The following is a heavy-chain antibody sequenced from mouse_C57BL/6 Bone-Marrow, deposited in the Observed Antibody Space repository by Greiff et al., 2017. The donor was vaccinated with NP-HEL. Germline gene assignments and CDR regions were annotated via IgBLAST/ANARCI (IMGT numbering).Heavy chain of an antibody. CDR2: INPSNGGT. CDR3: ARESDDYDVYWYFDV. CDR1: GYTFTSYW. J-gene: IGHJ1*03. Sequence: VQLQQPGTELVKPGASVKLSCNASGYTFTSYWMHWVKQRPGQGLEWIGNINPSNGGTNYNEKFKSQATLTVDKSSSTAYMQLSSLTSEDAAVYYCARESDDYDVYWYFDVWGTGTTVTVSS. D-gene: IGHD2-4*01. V-gene: IGHV1-53*01.